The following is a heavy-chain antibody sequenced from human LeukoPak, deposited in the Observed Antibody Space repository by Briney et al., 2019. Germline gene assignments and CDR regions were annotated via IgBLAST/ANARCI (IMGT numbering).Heavy chain of an antibody. Sequence: SETLSLTCTVSGGSISSYYWSWIRQPPGKGLEWIGSIYYSGSTYYNPSLKSRVTISVDTSKNQFSLKLSSVTAADTAVYYCARGRTYYYDSSGYYFDYWGQGTLVTVSS. V-gene: IGHV4-59*12. CDR3: ARGRTYYYDSSGYYFDY. D-gene: IGHD3-22*01. CDR1: GGSISSYY. J-gene: IGHJ4*02. CDR2: IYYSGST.